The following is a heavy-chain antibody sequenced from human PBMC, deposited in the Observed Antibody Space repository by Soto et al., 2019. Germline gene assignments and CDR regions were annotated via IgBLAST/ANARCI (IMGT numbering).Heavy chain of an antibody. Sequence: QVQLVQSGAEVKKPGSSVKVSCKASGGTFSSYAISWVRQAPGQGLEWMGGIIPIFGTANYAQKFQGRVTITADESTSTAYMELSSLRSEDTAVYYCARVYTVTTVQGYYYGMDVWGQGTTVTVSS. V-gene: IGHV1-69*12. CDR2: IIPIFGTA. CDR3: ARVYTVTTVQGYYYGMDV. CDR1: GGTFSSYA. D-gene: IGHD4-4*01. J-gene: IGHJ6*02.